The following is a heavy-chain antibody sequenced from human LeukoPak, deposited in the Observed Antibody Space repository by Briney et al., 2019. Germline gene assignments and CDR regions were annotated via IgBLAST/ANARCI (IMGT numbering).Heavy chain of an antibody. CDR1: GFTFSGSA. CDR3: TRPIQIGWFDP. V-gene: IGHV3-73*01. J-gene: IGHJ5*02. D-gene: IGHD2-21*01. Sequence: PGGSLTPSCAASGFTFSGSAMHWVRQASGKGLEWVGRIRSKANSYATAYAASVKGRFTISRDDSKNTAYLQMNSLKTEDTAVYYCTRPIQIGWFDPWGQGTLVTISS. CDR2: IRSKANSYAT.